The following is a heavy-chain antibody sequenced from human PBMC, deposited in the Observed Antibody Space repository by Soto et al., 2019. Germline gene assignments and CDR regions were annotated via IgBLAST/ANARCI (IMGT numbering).Heavy chain of an antibody. CDR2: ISAYNGNT. CDR3: ARDLLGYSGSELNWFDP. D-gene: IGHD3-10*01. J-gene: IGHJ5*02. Sequence: QVQLVQSGAEVKKPGASVKVSCKASGYTFTSYGISWVRQAPGQGLEWMGWISAYNGNTNYAQKLQGRVTMTTDTSQSXXYMELRSLSSDDTAVYYCARDLLGYSGSELNWFDPWGQGTLVTVSS. V-gene: IGHV1-18*01. CDR1: GYTFTSYG.